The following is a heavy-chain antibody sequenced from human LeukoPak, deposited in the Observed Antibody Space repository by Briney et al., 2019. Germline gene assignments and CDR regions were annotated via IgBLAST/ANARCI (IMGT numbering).Heavy chain of an antibody. D-gene: IGHD5-12*01. CDR3: ATEPSRSYSFDHLDF. V-gene: IGHV1-69*04. J-gene: IGHJ4*02. CDR2: AVPMFGIR. CDR1: GGTFNNYA. Sequence: SVKVSCKTSGGTFNNYAISWVRQAPGQGLEWMGMAVPMFGIRNYPQTFRGRVNITADKATNTVYMELRSLRAEDTAIYYCATEPSRSYSFDHLDFWGLGTPVTVSS.